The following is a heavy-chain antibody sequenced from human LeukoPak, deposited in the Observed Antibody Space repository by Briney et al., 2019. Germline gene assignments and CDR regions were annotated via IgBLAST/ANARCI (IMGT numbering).Heavy chain of an antibody. D-gene: IGHD6-19*01. CDR2: INPNSGGT. CDR1: GYTFTGYY. CDR3: ARASGYSSGWSTGRNFDY. Sequence: APVKVSCKASGYTFTGYYMHWVRQAPGQGLEWMGRINPNSGGTNYAQKFQGRVTMTRDTSISTAYMELSRLRSDDTAVYYCARASGYSSGWSTGRNFDYWGQGTLVTVSS. J-gene: IGHJ4*02. V-gene: IGHV1-2*06.